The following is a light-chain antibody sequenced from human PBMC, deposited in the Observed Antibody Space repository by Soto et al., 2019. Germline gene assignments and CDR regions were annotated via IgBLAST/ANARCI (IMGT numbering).Light chain of an antibody. CDR1: QSVSSN. J-gene: IGKJ4*01. CDR2: GAS. V-gene: IGKV3-15*01. Sequence: EIVMTQSPATLSVSPGERATLSCRASQSVSSNLAWYQQKPGQAPRLLIYGASTRATGIPARFSGSGSGTEFTLTISSLQSEDFAVYYCQQYNNWPPLTFGGATKVVIK. CDR3: QQYNNWPPLT.